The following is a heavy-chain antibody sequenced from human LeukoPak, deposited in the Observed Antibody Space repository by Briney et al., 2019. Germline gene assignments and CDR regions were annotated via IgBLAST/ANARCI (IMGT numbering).Heavy chain of an antibody. Sequence: SETLSLTCTVSGGSINTPNYYWGWIRQTPGKGLEWIGNIFYSGGTYYSPSLTSRVTISLDTSRNQFSLKLSSVTAADTAVYYCARTRGYCSSTSCYAGTYYYYYYMDVWGKGTTVTISS. D-gene: IGHD2-2*01. CDR1: GGSINTPNYY. CDR3: ARTRGYCSSTSCYAGTYYYYYYMDV. CDR2: IFYSGGT. V-gene: IGHV4-39*07. J-gene: IGHJ6*03.